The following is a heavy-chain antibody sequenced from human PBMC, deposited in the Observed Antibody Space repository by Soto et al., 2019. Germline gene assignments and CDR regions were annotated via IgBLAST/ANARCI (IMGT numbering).Heavy chain of an antibody. J-gene: IGHJ6*02. D-gene: IGHD5-18*01. CDR3: ARDRLGYSYGNSMDV. CDR1: GFTLSSYS. Sequence: EVQLVESGGGLVQPGGSLRLSCAASGFTLSSYSMNWVRQAPGKGLELISYISRSSTTTIYYADSVKGRFTISRDNAKNSLSLQMNSLRDEDTAVYYCARDRLGYSYGNSMDVWGQGTTVTVSS. V-gene: IGHV3-48*02. CDR2: ISRSSTTTI.